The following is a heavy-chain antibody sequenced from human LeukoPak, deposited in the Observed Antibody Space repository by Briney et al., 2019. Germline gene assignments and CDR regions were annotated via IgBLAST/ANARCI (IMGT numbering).Heavy chain of an antibody. CDR1: GGSISSSSYY. D-gene: IGHD5-18*01. J-gene: IGHJ4*02. CDR2: IYYSGST. Sequence: SETLSLTCTVSGGSISSSSYYWGWIRQPPGKGLEWIGYIYYSGSTNYNPSLKSRVTISVDTSKNQFSLKLSSVTAADTAVYYCAGSGYSYGPFDYWGQGTLVTVSS. V-gene: IGHV4-61*05. CDR3: AGSGYSYGPFDY.